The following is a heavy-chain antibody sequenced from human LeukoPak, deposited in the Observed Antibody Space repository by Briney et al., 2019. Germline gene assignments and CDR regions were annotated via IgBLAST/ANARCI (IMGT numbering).Heavy chain of an antibody. CDR1: GGSISDFY. D-gene: IGHD6-13*01. V-gene: IGHV4-4*07. CDR3: ARSYSSSDHYYYYGMDV. CDR2: IYSSGNT. J-gene: IGHJ6*02. Sequence: SEILSLTCSVSGGSISDFYWSWIRQPAGKGLEWIGRIYSSGNTNYNPSLKSRVTTSLDASKNQFSLKVSSVTAADTAVYYCARSYSSSDHYYYYGMDVWGQGTTVTVSS.